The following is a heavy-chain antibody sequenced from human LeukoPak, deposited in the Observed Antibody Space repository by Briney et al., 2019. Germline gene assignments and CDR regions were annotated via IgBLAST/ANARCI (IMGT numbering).Heavy chain of an antibody. CDR3: ARIGISARGTNFHH. D-gene: IGHD6-13*01. CDR2: INSNSADT. V-gene: IGHV1-2*02. J-gene: IGHJ1*01. CDR1: GYTFNTYG. Sequence: ASVTVSCKASGYTFNTYGITWVRQAPGQGLEWMGWINSNSADTNYAQNFQGRVTMTRDTSISTAYMELSRLRSDDTALYYCARIGISARGTNFHHWGQGTLVTVSS.